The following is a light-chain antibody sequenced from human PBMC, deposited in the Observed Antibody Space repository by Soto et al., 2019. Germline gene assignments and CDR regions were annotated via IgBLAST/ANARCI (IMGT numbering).Light chain of an antibody. CDR3: QQYNNWPPFT. J-gene: IGKJ3*01. CDR1: QSVSNN. Sequence: EIVMTQSPATLSVSPGERATLSCRANQSVSNNLAWYQQKPGQAPRLLIYGASTRATGLPARFSDSGSGTEFTLTISSLQSEDFAVYYCQQYNNWPPFTFGPGTKVDIK. CDR2: GAS. V-gene: IGKV3-15*01.